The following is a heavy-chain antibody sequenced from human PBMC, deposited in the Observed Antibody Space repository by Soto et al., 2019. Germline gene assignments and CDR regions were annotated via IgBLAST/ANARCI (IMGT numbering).Heavy chain of an antibody. CDR3: ARDKWESSRYYYLFEY. CDR2: ISAYNGNT. J-gene: IGHJ4*02. V-gene: IGHV1-18*04. CDR1: GYTFTSYG. D-gene: IGHD3-22*01. Sequence: ASVNVSCKASGYTFTSYGISWVRQAPGQGLEWMGWISAYNGNTNYAQKLQGRVTMTTDTSTSTAYMELRSLRSDDTAVYYCARDKWESSRYYYLFEYSGQQILFTTSP.